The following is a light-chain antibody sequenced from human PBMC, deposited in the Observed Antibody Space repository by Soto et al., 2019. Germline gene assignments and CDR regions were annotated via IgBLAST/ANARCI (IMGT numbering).Light chain of an antibody. Sequence: QSALTQYASVSGSPGQSITISCTGTSSDVGGYNYVSWYQQHPGKAPKLMIYDVSVRPSGVSNRFSGSKSGNTASLTISGLQAEDEADYYCSSYTSSSSVVFGGGTKVTVL. CDR3: SSYTSSSSVV. CDR2: DVS. CDR1: SSDVGGYNY. V-gene: IGLV2-14*01. J-gene: IGLJ2*01.